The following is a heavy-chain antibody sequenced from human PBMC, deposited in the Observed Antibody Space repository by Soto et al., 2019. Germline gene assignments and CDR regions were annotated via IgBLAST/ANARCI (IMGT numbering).Heavy chain of an antibody. CDR3: ARDTYYYGSGSYYKGNDAFDI. CDR1: GFTFSSYS. J-gene: IGHJ3*02. CDR2: ISSSSSTI. Sequence: EVQLVESGGGLVQPGGSLRLSCAASGFTFSSYSMNWVRQAPGKGLEWVSYISSSSSTIYYADSVKGRFTISRDNAKNSLYLQMNSLRAEDKAVYYCARDTYYYGSGSYYKGNDAFDIWGQGTMVTVSS. V-gene: IGHV3-48*01. D-gene: IGHD3-10*01.